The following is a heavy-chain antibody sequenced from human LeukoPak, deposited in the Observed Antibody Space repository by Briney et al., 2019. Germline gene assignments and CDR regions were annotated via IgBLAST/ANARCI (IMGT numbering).Heavy chain of an antibody. CDR2: ISAYNGNT. CDR3: ARGPTAYNWFDP. J-gene: IGHJ5*02. V-gene: IGHV1-18*01. CDR1: GYTFTSYG. Sequence: ASVKVSCKASGYTFTSYGISWVRQAPGQGLEWMGWISAYNGNTNYAQKLQGRVTMTTDTSTSTAYMELSRLRSDDTAVYYCARGPTAYNWFDPWGQGTLVTVSS.